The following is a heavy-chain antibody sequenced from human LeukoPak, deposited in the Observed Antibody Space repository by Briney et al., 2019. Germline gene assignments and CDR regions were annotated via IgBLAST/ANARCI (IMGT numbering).Heavy chain of an antibody. CDR2: IYSGGST. J-gene: IGHJ6*02. CDR1: GFTVSSNY. Sequence: GESLRLSCAASGFTVSSNYMSWVRQAPGKGLEWVSVIYSGGSTYYADSVKGRFTISRDNSKNTLYLQMNSLRAEDTAVYYCARERLGTMVRGVIREDDYYYGMDVWGQGTTVTVSS. D-gene: IGHD3-10*01. CDR3: ARERLGTMVRGVIREDDYYYGMDV. V-gene: IGHV3-66*01.